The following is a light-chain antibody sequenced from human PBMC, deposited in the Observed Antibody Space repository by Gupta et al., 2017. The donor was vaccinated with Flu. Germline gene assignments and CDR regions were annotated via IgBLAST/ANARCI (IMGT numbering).Light chain of an antibody. Sequence: DIQMTQSPSSLSASVGDRVVITCRASQDISIFLNWYQQRPGGAPDLLIYSASGLASGVPPRFSGSGSGTDFTLSISSLQPEDFATYYCQQSYSSPPTFGGGTKV. CDR3: QQSYSSPPT. V-gene: IGKV1-39*01. J-gene: IGKJ4*01. CDR2: SAS. CDR1: QDISIF.